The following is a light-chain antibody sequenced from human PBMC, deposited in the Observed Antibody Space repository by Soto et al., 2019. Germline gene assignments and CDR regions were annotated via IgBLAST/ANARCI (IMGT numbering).Light chain of an antibody. CDR2: GAS. CDR3: QQYGSSPWT. CDR1: QSVSSSF. Sequence: EIVLTQSPGTLSLSPGERATLSCRASQSVSSSFLAWYQQKPGQAPRLLIYGASSRATSIPDRFSGSGSGTDFTLTISRLEPEDFAVYYCQQYGSSPWTFGHGTKVEIK. V-gene: IGKV3-20*01. J-gene: IGKJ1*01.